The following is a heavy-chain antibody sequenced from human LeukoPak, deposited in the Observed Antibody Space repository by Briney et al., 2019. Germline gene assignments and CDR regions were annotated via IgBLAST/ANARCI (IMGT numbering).Heavy chain of an antibody. CDR1: GFTFSDHY. Sequence: GGSLRLSCVVSGFTFSDHYMDGVRQAAGKGLEWVGRSRNKDHMYSTEYAASVEGRFTISRDLSKNSLYLQMNSLKVEDTAIYYCVRGHDSFDYWGQGTLVTVSS. CDR3: VRGHDSFDY. J-gene: IGHJ4*02. V-gene: IGHV3-72*01. CDR2: SRNKDHMYST.